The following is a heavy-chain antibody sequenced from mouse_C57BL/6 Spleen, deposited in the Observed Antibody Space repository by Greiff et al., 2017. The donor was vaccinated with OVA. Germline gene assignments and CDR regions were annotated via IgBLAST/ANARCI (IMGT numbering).Heavy chain of an antibody. CDR1: GYTFTDYY. V-gene: IGHV1-26*01. CDR3: ARKTFAY. CDR2: INPNNGGT. Sequence: VQLQQSGPELVKPGASVKISCKASGYTFTDYYMNWVKQSHGKSLEWIGDINPNNGGTSYNQKFKGKATLTVDKSSSTAHMELRSLTSEDSTVYYCARKTFAYWGQGTLVTVSA. J-gene: IGHJ3*01.